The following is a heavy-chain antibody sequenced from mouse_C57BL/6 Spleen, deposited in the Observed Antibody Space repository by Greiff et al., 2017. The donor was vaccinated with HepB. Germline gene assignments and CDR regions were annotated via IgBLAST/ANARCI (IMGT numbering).Heavy chain of an antibody. CDR3: ARLGGDYFDY. CDR1: GFTFSDYY. CDR2: INYDGSST. D-gene: IGHD4-1*01. V-gene: IGHV5-16*01. Sequence: EVKLVESEGGLVQPGSSMKLSCTASGFTFSDYYMAWVRQVPEKGLEWVANINYDGSSTYYLDSLKSRFIISRDNAKNILYLQMSSLKSEDTATYYCARLGGDYFDYWGQGTTLTVSS. J-gene: IGHJ2*01.